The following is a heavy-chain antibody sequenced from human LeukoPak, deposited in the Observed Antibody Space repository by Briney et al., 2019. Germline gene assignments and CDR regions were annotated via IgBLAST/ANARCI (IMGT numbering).Heavy chain of an antibody. CDR1: GFAFSKYW. Sequence: PGGSLRLSCAASGFAFSKYWMSWVRQAPGKGLEWVANIKEDGSIEDYADSVKGRFTVSRDNAKNSLYLQMNSPRVEDTAVYYCVSQQLAPPWGQGTLVTVSS. J-gene: IGHJ5*02. D-gene: IGHD5-24*01. CDR3: VSQQLAPP. CDR2: IKEDGSIE. V-gene: IGHV3-7*01.